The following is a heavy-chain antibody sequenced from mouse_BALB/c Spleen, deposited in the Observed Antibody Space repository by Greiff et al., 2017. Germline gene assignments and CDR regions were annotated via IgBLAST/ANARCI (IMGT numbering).Heavy chain of an antibody. CDR3: ARCYYGSSYYFDY. CDR1: GYTFTSYW. CDR2: INPSTGYT. Sequence: VQLQQSGAELAKPGASVKMSCKASGYTFTSYWMHWVKQRPGQGLEWIGYINPSTGYTEYNQKFKDKATLTADKSSSTAYMQLSSLTSEDSAVYYCARCYYGSSYYFDYWGQGTTLTVSS. J-gene: IGHJ2*01. D-gene: IGHD1-1*01. V-gene: IGHV1-7*01.